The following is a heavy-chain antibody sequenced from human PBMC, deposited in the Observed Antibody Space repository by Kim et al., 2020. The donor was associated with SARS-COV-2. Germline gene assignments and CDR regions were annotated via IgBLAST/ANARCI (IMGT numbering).Heavy chain of an antibody. D-gene: IGHD3-10*01. Sequence: SETLSLTCTVSGGSISSYYWSWIRQPPGKGLEWIGYIYYSGSTNYNPSHKSRVTISVDTSKNQFSLKLSSVTAADTAVYYCARASPSGYGSAISPDYWGQGTLVTVSS. CDR1: GGSISSYY. V-gene: IGHV4-59*13. CDR3: ARASPSGYGSAISPDY. J-gene: IGHJ4*02. CDR2: IYYSGST.